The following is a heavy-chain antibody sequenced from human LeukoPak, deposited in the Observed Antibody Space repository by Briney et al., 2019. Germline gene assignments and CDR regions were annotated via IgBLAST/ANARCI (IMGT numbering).Heavy chain of an antibody. D-gene: IGHD6-19*01. CDR1: GFIVSSKY. CDR3: ARVGAVAAADC. J-gene: IGHJ4*02. V-gene: IGHV3-66*01. CDR2: IFSGDST. Sequence: GGSLRLSCAASGFIVSSKYMSWVRQAPGKGLEWVSIIFSGDSTYYADSVKGRFTISRDNSKNTVYLQMNSLRAEDTAVYYYARVGAVAAADCWGQGTLVTVSS.